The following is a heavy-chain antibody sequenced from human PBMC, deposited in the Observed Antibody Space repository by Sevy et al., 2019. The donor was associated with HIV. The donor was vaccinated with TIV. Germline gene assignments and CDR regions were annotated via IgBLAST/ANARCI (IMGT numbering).Heavy chain of an antibody. Sequence: GGSLRLSCAASGFTFSSYAMSWVRQAPGKGLEWVSAISGSGGSTYYADSVKGRFTISRDNSKNTLYLQMNSLRAEDTAVYYCAKDGPLPPPYSSGSFSGVREGIIDYWGQGTLVTVSS. D-gene: IGHD6-19*01. CDR3: AKDGPLPPPYSSGSFSGVREGIIDY. CDR1: GFTFSSYA. J-gene: IGHJ4*02. CDR2: ISGSGGST. V-gene: IGHV3-23*01.